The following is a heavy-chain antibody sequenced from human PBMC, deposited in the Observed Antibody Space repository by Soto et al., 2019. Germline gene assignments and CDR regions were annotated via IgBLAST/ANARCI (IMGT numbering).Heavy chain of an antibody. D-gene: IGHD6-19*01. J-gene: IGHJ6*02. Sequence: GGSLRLSCAASGFTFSSYGMHWVRQAPGKGLEWVAVISYDGSNKYYADSVKGRFTISRDNSKNTLYLQMNSLRAEDTAVYYCAKDLGGSYSRRHPYSSGAYRLPPLDVWGQGTTVTVSS. CDR3: AKDLGGSYSRRHPYSSGAYRLPPLDV. CDR1: GFTFSSYG. CDR2: ISYDGSNK. V-gene: IGHV3-30*18.